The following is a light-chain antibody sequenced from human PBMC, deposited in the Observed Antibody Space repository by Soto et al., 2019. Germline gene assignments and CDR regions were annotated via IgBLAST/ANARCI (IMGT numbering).Light chain of an antibody. V-gene: IGKV3-15*01. CDR3: QQYGSSPWT. J-gene: IGKJ1*01. CDR1: QSISSN. CDR2: RTS. Sequence: EIVMTQSPATLSVSPWERATLSSRASQSISSNLAWYQQKPGQAPRLLMFRTSSRATGFPARFSGSGSGTEFNLTISSLQSEDFAVYYCQQYGSSPWTFGQGTKV.